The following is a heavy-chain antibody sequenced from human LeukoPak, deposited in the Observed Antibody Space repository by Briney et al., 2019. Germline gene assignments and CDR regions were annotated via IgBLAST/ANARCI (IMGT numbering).Heavy chain of an antibody. D-gene: IGHD6-6*01. CDR3: ARASLRKQLVARGFDY. CDR2: IYSGGST. V-gene: IGHV3-66*01. CDR1: GFTVSSNY. Sequence: GGSLRLSCAASGFTVSSNYMSWVRQAPGKGLEWVSVIYSGGSTYYADSVKGRFTISRDNSKNTLYLQMNSLRAEDTAVYYCARASLRKQLVARGFDYWGQGTLVTVSS. J-gene: IGHJ4*02.